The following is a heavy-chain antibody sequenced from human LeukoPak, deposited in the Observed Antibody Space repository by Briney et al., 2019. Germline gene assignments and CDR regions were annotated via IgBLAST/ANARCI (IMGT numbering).Heavy chain of an antibody. CDR1: GYTFTRLD. CDR2: TNPNSGYT. J-gene: IGHJ4*02. V-gene: IGHV1-8*03. Sequence: GASVKVSCKASGYTFTRLDINWVRQATGQGLEWMGWTNPNSGYTGYAQKFQGRVTITRNTSISTAYMELSSLRSEDTAVYYCARVAGSIDYWGQGTLVTVSS. CDR3: ARVAGSIDY. D-gene: IGHD6-19*01.